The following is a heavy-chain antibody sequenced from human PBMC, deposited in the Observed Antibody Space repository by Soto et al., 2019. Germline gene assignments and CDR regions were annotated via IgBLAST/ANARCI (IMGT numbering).Heavy chain of an antibody. D-gene: IGHD2-21*02. Sequence: QITLKESGPTLVKPTQTLTLTCTFSGFSLSTTEEGVGWIRQPPGKAPEWLALIYWDDDKRYSPSLKTRLTITKDTSKNQVVLTVTNVDPVDTATYYCAHGSCFGADCYPNPYFDFWGQGILVTVYS. CDR3: AHGSCFGADCYPNPYFDF. CDR1: GFSLSTTEEG. V-gene: IGHV2-5*02. J-gene: IGHJ4*02. CDR2: IYWDDDK.